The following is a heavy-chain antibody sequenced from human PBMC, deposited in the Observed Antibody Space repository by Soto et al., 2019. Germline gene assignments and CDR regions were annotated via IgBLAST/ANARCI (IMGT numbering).Heavy chain of an antibody. D-gene: IGHD3-22*01. CDR2: INPSGGST. V-gene: IGHV1-46*01. CDR1: GYTFTSYY. Sequence: ASVKVSCKASGYTFTSYYMHWVRQAPGQGLEWMGIINPSGGSTSYAQKFQGRVTMTRDTSTSTVYMELSSLRSEDTAVYYCARVGAYYDSSGYYPVAFDIWGQGTMVTVSS. CDR3: ARVGAYYDSSGYYPVAFDI. J-gene: IGHJ3*02.